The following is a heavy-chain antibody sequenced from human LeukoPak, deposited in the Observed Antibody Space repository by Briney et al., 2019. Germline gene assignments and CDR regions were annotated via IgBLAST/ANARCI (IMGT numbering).Heavy chain of an antibody. CDR1: RFTLSNYW. Sequence: GGSLRLSCAASRFTLSNYWMTWVRQAPGKGLEWVANINQDGTKKSYVGSVKGRFTISRDNAKNSLYLQMNSLRADDTGVYYCASQPAAADVDYWGQGALVTVSS. D-gene: IGHD2-2*01. J-gene: IGHJ4*02. CDR3: ASQPAAADVDY. V-gene: IGHV3-7*03. CDR2: INQDGTKK.